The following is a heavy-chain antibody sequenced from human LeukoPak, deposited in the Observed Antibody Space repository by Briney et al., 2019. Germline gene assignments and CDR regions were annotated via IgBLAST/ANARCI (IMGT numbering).Heavy chain of an antibody. D-gene: IGHD3-9*01. J-gene: IGHJ4*02. CDR1: GFTFSSYA. Sequence: PGRSLRLSCAASGFTFSSYAMHWVRQAPGKGLEWVAVISYDGSNKYYADSVKGRFTISRDNSKNTLYLQMNSLRAEDTDVYYCARGGYDILTGYPYYFDYWGQGTLVTVSS. V-gene: IGHV3-30*04. CDR3: ARGGYDILTGYPYYFDY. CDR2: ISYDGSNK.